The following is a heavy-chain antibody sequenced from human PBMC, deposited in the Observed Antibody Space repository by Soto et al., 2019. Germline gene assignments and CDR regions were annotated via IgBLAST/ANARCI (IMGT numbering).Heavy chain of an antibody. Sequence: EVQLLESGGGLVQPGGSLRLSCAASGFTFSSYAMSWVRQAPGKGLEWVSAISGSGGSTYYADSVKGRFTISRDNSKNTLYLQMNSLRAEDTAVYYCAKDRVIFGVVITNWFDPWGQGTLVTVSS. CDR3: AKDRVIFGVVITNWFDP. CDR1: GFTFSSYA. J-gene: IGHJ5*02. CDR2: ISGSGGST. V-gene: IGHV3-23*01. D-gene: IGHD3-3*01.